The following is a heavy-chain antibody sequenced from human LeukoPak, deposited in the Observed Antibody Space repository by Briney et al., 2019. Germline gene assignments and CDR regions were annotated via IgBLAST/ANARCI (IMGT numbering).Heavy chain of an antibody. Sequence: PGGSLRLSCVASAFTFSNHAMSWVRQAPGRGLEWVTVIGSTGAYKYCAESVKGRFTISRDSSRNTLYLHMNSLRADDTAIYYCVRLRMSTEYYFDYWGQGTLVTVSS. D-gene: IGHD5/OR15-5a*01. J-gene: IGHJ4*02. V-gene: IGHV3-23*01. CDR1: AFTFSNHA. CDR2: IGSTGAYK. CDR3: VRLRMSTEYYFDY.